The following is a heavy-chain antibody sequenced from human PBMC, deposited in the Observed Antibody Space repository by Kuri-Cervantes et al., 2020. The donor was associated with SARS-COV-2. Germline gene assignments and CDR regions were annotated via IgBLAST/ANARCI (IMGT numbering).Heavy chain of an antibody. CDR1: GFTFSSYA. CDR2: ISSNGGST. J-gene: IGHJ5*02. V-gene: IGHV3-64*04. Sequence: GESLKISCSASGFTFSSYAMHWVRQAPGKGLEYVSAISSNGGSTYYADSVKGRFTISRDNSKNTLYLQMNSLRAEDTAVYYCAKTVVVVAAKAGGFDPWGQGTLVTVSS. D-gene: IGHD2-15*01. CDR3: AKTVVVVAAKAGGFDP.